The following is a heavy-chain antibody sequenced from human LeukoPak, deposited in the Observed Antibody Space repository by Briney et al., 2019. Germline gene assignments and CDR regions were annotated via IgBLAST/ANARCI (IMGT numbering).Heavy chain of an antibody. CDR3: ARGADYSDAFDI. V-gene: IGHV4-34*01. CDR1: GGSFSGYY. J-gene: IGHJ3*02. CDR2: INHSGST. D-gene: IGHD4/OR15-4a*01. Sequence: SETLSLTYAVYGGSFSGYYWSWIRQPPGKGLEWIGEINHSGSTNYNPSLKSRVTISVDTSKNQFSLKLSSVTAADTAVYYCARGADYSDAFDIWGQGTMVTVSS.